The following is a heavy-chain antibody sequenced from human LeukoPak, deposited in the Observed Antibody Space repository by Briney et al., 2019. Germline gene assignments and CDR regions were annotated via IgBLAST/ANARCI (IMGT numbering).Heavy chain of an antibody. CDR2: IIPIFGIA. CDR1: GGTFISYA. CDR3: ASITTYPEGPY. V-gene: IGHV1-69*04. J-gene: IGHJ4*02. D-gene: IGHD3-3*01. Sequence: SVKVSFKASGGTFISYAISWVRQAPGQGLEWMGRIIPIFGIANYAQKFQGRVTITADKSTSTAYMELSSLRSEDTAVYYCASITTYPEGPYWGQGTLVTVSS.